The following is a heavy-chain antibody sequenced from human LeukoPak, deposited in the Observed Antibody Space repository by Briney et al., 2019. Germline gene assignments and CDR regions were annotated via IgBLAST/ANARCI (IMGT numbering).Heavy chain of an antibody. J-gene: IGHJ2*01. CDR3: AKEAVVYGEPWYFDL. CDR1: GFTFSSYG. CDR2: ISYDGSNK. D-gene: IGHD4-17*01. V-gene: IGHV3-30*18. Sequence: GRSLRLSCAASGFTFSSYGMHWVRKAPGKGLEWVAVISYDGSNKYYADSVKGRFTISRDNSKNTLYLQMNSLRAEDTAVYYCAKEAVVYGEPWYFDLWGRGTLVTVSS.